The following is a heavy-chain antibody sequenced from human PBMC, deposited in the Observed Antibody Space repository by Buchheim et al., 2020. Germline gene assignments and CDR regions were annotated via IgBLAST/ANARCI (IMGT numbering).Heavy chain of an antibody. CDR3: ARGDYVWGSYRYTGWFDP. CDR1: GGSISSGGYS. CDR2: IYYSGST. J-gene: IGHJ5*02. V-gene: IGHV4-30-4*07. D-gene: IGHD3-16*02. Sequence: QVQLQESGPGLVKPSQTLSLTCAVSGGSISSGGYSWSWIQQPPGKGLEWIGYIYYSGSTYYNQSLKSRVTISVDTSKNQFSLKLSSVTAADTAVYYCARGDYVWGSYRYTGWFDPWGQGTL.